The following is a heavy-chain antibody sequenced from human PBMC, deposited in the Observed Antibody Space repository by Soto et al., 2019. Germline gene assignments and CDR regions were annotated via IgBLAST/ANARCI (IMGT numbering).Heavy chain of an antibody. CDR3: ARGDYYMDV. CDR1: RDSVPCNTAA. V-gene: IGHV6-1*01. Sequence: PSQALSLTSALSRDSVPCNTAAWTWNWQSASRGLEGLGRTYYRSKWYNDYAVSVKSRITISPDTSKNQFSLQLNSVTPEDTAVYYCARGDYYMDVWGKGTTVTVSS. CDR2: TYYRSKWYN. J-gene: IGHJ6*03.